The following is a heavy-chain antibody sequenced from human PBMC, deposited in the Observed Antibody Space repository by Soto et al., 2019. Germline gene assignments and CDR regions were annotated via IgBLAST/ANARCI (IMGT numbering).Heavy chain of an antibody. J-gene: IGHJ4*02. CDR3: ARGRRIAARYYFDY. V-gene: IGHV4-34*01. CDR2: INHSGST. CDR1: GGSFSGYY. D-gene: IGHD6-6*01. Sequence: PSETLSLTCAVYGGSFSGYYWSWIRQPPGKGLEWIGEINHSGSTNYNPSLKSRVTISVDTSKNQFSLKLSSVTAADTAVYYCARGRRIAARYYFDYWGQGTLVTAPQ.